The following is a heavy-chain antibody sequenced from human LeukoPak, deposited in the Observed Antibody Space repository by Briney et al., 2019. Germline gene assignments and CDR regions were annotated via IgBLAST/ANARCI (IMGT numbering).Heavy chain of an antibody. D-gene: IGHD2-2*01. Sequence: GGSLRLSCAASGFTFSSYWMSWVRQAPGKGLEWVANIKQDGSEKYYVDSVKGRFTISRDNAKNSLYLQMNSLRAEDTAVYYCVRDNVVVPAATRACWFDPWGQGTLVTVSS. CDR3: VRDNVVVPAATRACWFDP. CDR1: GFTFSSYW. J-gene: IGHJ5*02. V-gene: IGHV3-7*03. CDR2: IKQDGSEK.